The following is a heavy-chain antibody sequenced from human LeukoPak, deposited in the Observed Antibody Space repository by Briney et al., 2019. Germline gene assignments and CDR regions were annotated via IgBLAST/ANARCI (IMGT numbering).Heavy chain of an antibody. CDR2: INHSGST. D-gene: IGHD2-15*01. Sequence: SETLSLTCAVYGRSFSGYYWSWIRQAPGKGLEWIGEINHSGSTTYNPSLKSRVTISVDTSKNQFSLKLSSVTAADTAVYYCARLAATPGNWFDPWGQGTLVTVSS. V-gene: IGHV4-34*01. CDR3: ARLAATPGNWFDP. J-gene: IGHJ5*02. CDR1: GRSFSGYY.